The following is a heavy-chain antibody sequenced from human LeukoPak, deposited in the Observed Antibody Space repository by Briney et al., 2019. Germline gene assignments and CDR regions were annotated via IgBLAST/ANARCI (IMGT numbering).Heavy chain of an antibody. Sequence: PSETLSLTCTVSGGSISSSSYYWGWIRQPPGKGLEWIGSIYYSGSTYYNPSLKSRVTISVDTSKNQFSLKLSSVTAADTAVYYCAREGGYCSGGSCYWFDPWGQGTLVTVSS. D-gene: IGHD2-15*01. J-gene: IGHJ5*02. CDR1: GGSISSSSYY. CDR2: IYYSGST. CDR3: AREGGYCSGGSCYWFDP. V-gene: IGHV4-39*07.